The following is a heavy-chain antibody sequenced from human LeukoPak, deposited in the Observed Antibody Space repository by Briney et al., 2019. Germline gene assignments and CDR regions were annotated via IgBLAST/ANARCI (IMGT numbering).Heavy chain of an antibody. CDR1: GFTFSSYS. CDR2: ISSSSSYI. Sequence: GGSLRLSCAASGFTFSSYSMNWVRQAPGKGLEWVSSISSSSSYIYYADSVKGRFTISRDNAKNSLYLQMNSLRAEDTPVYYCARLGILTGYYSTWGQGTLVTVSS. D-gene: IGHD3-9*01. V-gene: IGHV3-21*01. J-gene: IGHJ5*02. CDR3: ARLGILTGYYST.